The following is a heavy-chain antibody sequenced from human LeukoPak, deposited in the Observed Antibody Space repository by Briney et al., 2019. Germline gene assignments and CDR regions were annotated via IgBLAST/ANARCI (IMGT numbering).Heavy chain of an antibody. CDR3: RGAAAGTLFDY. Sequence: GRSLRLSCSASGFTFSSYAMHWVRQAPGKGLEYVSAISSNGGSTYYADSVKGRFTISRDNSKNTLYLQMSSLRAEDTAVYYCRGAAAGTLFDYWGQGTLVTVSS. J-gene: IGHJ4*02. D-gene: IGHD6-13*01. V-gene: IGHV3-64D*09. CDR1: GFTFSSYA. CDR2: ISSNGGST.